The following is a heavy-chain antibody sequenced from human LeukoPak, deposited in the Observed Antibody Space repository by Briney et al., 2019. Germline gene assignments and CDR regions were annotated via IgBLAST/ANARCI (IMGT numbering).Heavy chain of an antibody. CDR3: ARGFGYDSTGYRAFDI. V-gene: IGHV4-59*01. D-gene: IGHD3-22*01. CDR1: GGSISTYY. J-gene: IGHJ3*02. Sequence: PSETLSLTCTVSGGSISTYYWNWIRQPPGKGLECIGYIDYSGSTNYNPSLKSRVAISVDTSKNHFSLKLSSVTDADTAVYYCARGFGYDSTGYRAFDIWGQGTMVTVSS. CDR2: IDYSGST.